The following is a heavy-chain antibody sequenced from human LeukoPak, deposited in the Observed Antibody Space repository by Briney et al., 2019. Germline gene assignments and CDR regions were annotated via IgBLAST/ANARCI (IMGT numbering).Heavy chain of an antibody. CDR2: ISDDGSNK. CDR3: ARDAGGSGTNWFDP. V-gene: IGHV3-30*04. CDR1: GFTFSTFA. D-gene: IGHD3-10*01. Sequence: GRSLRLSCAASGFTFSTFAMHWVRQAPGKGLEWVAVISDDGSNKYYADSVKGRFTISRDNSKSTLYLQINSLRAEDTAVYYCARDAGGSGTNWFDPWGQGTLVTVSS. J-gene: IGHJ5*02.